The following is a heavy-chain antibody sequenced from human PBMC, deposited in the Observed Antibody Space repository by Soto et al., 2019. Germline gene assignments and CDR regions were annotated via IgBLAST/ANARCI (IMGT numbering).Heavy chain of an antibody. Sequence: XVSLRLSCAASGFTFSNYSMHWVRQAPGKGLEWVAVISKDGDKKYYADSVKGRFTISRDNSKNTLYLQMNSLRPEDTAVHYCAREWSVANPGYWGQGTQVTVSS. CDR3: AREWSVANPGY. D-gene: IGHD5-12*01. CDR2: ISKDGDKK. V-gene: IGHV3-30-3*01. CDR1: GFTFSNYS. J-gene: IGHJ4*02.